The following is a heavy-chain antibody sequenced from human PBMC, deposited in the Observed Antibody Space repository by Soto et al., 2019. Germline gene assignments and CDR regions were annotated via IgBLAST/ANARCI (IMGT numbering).Heavy chain of an antibody. CDR2: MNPNSGNT. Sequence: SVNVSCKASGYTFTRYDINWVRQATGQGLEWMGWMNPNSGNTGYAQKFQGRVTMTRNTSISTAYMELSSLRSEDTAVYYCARGVIMITFGGVIENFDYWDLG. V-gene: IGHV1-8*01. CDR1: GYTFTRYD. D-gene: IGHD3-16*02. J-gene: IGHJ4*02. CDR3: ARGVIMITFGGVIENFDY.